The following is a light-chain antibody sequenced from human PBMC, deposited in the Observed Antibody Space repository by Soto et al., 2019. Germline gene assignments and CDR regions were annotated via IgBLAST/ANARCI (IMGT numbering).Light chain of an antibody. J-gene: IGKJ3*01. Sequence: EIVMTQSPATLSVSPGERATLSCRASQSISSNLAWYQQKPGQAPRLLIYGASTRATGIPATFSGSGSGTEFTLTTRSLQYEDCEVAYCQQYNNWPFTFGPGTKVDIK. CDR2: GAS. V-gene: IGKV3-15*01. CDR1: QSISSN. CDR3: QQYNNWPFT.